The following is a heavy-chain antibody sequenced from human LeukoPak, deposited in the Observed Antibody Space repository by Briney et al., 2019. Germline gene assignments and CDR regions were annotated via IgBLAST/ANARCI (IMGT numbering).Heavy chain of an antibody. D-gene: IGHD6-19*01. J-gene: IGHJ4*02. V-gene: IGHV3-23*01. CDR1: GFTFVNYA. Sequence: PGGSLRPSCAASGFTFVNYAMSWVRQAPGKGLEWVSAVVGGGGTTSYADSVKGRFTISRDNSKNTVYLQINSLRGEDTAVYYCAKARLSTGWAYNDYWGQGVLVTVSS. CDR2: VVGGGGTT. CDR3: AKARLSTGWAYNDY.